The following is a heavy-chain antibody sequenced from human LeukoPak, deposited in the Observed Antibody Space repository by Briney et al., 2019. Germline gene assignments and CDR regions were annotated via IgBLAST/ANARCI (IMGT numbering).Heavy chain of an antibody. CDR2: IKQDGSEK. J-gene: IGHJ4*02. Sequence: QSGGSLRLSCAASGFTFSSYWMSWVRQAPGKGLEWVANIKQDGSEKYYVDSVRGRFTISRDNAKNSLYLQMNSLRAEDTAVYYCARDDILTGYVPGYFDYWGQGTLVTVSS. CDR1: GFTFSSYW. D-gene: IGHD3-9*01. V-gene: IGHV3-7*01. CDR3: ARDDILTGYVPGYFDY.